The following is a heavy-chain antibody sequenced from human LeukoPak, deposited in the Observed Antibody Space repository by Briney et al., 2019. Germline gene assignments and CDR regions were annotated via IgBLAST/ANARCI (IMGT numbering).Heavy chain of an antibody. CDR1: GYTFTSYD. D-gene: IGHD2-15*01. Sequence: GASVKVSCKASGYTFTSYDINWVRQATGQGLEWMGWMNPNSGNTGYAQKFQGRVTMTRDTSINTAYMDLSRLRSDDTAVYYCARGHLRILYPGAFDIWGQGTMVTVSS. J-gene: IGHJ3*02. CDR2: MNPNSGNT. CDR3: ARGHLRILYPGAFDI. V-gene: IGHV1-8*01.